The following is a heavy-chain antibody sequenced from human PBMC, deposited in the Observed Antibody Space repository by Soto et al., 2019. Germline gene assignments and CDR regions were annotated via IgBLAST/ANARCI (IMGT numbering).Heavy chain of an antibody. CDR2: IYYSGST. CDR3: ARKSGTAMATGAFDI. CDR1: GGSISSYY. J-gene: IGHJ3*02. D-gene: IGHD5-18*01. Sequence: SETLSLTCTVSGGSISSYYWSWIRQPPGKGLEWIGYIYYSGSTNYNPSLKSRVTISVDTSKNQFSLKLSSVTAADTAVYYCARKSGTAMATGAFDIWGQGTMVTVSS. V-gene: IGHV4-59*01.